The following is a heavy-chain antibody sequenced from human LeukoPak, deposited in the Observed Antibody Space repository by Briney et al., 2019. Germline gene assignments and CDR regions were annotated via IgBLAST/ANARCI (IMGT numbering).Heavy chain of an antibody. J-gene: IGHJ4*02. D-gene: IGHD2-15*01. V-gene: IGHV1-2*02. CDR1: GSTFAGYY. CDR2: INPNKGDT. CDR3: TRSSWDCSSGSCYSNMNFDY. Sequence: GASLKLCCKASGSTFAGYYIHWGRRAPGQGLEWLGWINPNKGDTKSAQTFRDRVIMATDTSLTTAYMEVINLSSDDTAVYYCTRSSWDCSSGSCYSNMNFDYWGQGTLVTVSS.